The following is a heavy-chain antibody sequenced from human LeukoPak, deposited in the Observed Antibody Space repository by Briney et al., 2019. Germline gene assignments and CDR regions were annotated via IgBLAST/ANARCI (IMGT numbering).Heavy chain of an antibody. D-gene: IGHD3-10*01. CDR3: ARDLAPYYYGSGSSFGY. J-gene: IGHJ4*02. CDR2: ISSSGSTI. Sequence: GGSLRLSCAASGFTFSSYEMNWVRQAPGKGLEWVSYISSSGSTIYYADSVKGRFTISRDNAKNSLYLQMNSLRAEDTAVYYCARDLAPYYYGSGSSFGYWGQGTLVTVSS. V-gene: IGHV3-48*03. CDR1: GFTFSSYE.